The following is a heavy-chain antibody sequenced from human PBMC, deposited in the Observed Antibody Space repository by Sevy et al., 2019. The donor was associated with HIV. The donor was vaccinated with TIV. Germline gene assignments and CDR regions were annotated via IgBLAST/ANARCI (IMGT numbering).Heavy chain of an antibody. V-gene: IGHV4-34*01. CDR2: FNHSGST. J-gene: IGHJ6*03. D-gene: IGHD6-13*01. CDR3: ASTSNISSWMGYYYYYMDV. Sequence: SETLSLTCAVYGGSFSGYYWSWIRRPPDKGLEWIGEFNHSGSTNHNPSLKSRVTISVDTSKNQFSLKLSSVTAADTAVYYCASTSNISSWMGYYYYYMDVWGKGTTVTVSS. CDR1: GGSFSGYY.